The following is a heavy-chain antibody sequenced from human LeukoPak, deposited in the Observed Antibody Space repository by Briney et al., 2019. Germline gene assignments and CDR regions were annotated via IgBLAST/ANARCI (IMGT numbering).Heavy chain of an antibody. D-gene: IGHD6-6*01. J-gene: IGHJ3*02. V-gene: IGHV3-7*01. CDR1: GFTFSIYW. Sequence: GSLRLSCAASGFTFSIYWMSWVRQAPGKGLEWVANIKQDGSEKYYVDSVKGRFTISRDNAKNSLYLQMNSLRAEDTAVYYCARGLRIIAARPADAFDIWGQGTMVTASS. CDR2: IKQDGSEK. CDR3: ARGLRIIAARPADAFDI.